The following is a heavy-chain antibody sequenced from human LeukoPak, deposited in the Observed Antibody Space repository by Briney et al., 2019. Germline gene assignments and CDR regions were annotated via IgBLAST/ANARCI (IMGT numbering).Heavy chain of an antibody. J-gene: IGHJ6*03. Sequence: SETLSLTCTVSGGSISSHYWSWIRQPPGKGLEWIGYIYYSGSTNYNPSLKSRVTISVDTSKNLFSLKLSSVTAADTAVYYCAGSSLKLYYYYYMDVWGKGTTVTVSS. CDR2: IYYSGST. D-gene: IGHD6-6*01. CDR3: AGSSLKLYYYYYMDV. CDR1: GGSISSHY. V-gene: IGHV4-59*11.